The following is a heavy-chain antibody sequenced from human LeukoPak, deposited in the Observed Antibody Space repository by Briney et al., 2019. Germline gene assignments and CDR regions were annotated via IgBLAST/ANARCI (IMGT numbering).Heavy chain of an antibody. J-gene: IGHJ4*02. CDR1: GFTVSSNY. V-gene: IGHV3-66*01. Sequence: GGSLRLSCAASGFTVSSNYMSWVRQAPGKGREWVSVIYSGGSTYYADSVKGRFTISRDNSKNTLYLQMNSLRAEDTAVYYCARDRRAGKPQQPPRYWGQGTLVTVSS. CDR3: ARDRRAGKPQQPPRY. CDR2: IYSGGST. D-gene: IGHD6-13*01.